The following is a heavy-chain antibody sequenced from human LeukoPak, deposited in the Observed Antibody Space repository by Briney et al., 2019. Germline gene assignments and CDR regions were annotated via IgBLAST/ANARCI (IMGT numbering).Heavy chain of an antibody. CDR2: IHYSGNT. Sequence: GSLRLSCAASGFTFSSHAMSWVRQPPGKGLEWVGGIHYSGNTYYNPSLKSRVTISVDTSKNQFSLKLSSVTAADTAVYYCARLGAGPTYYDFWSGYSSFYFDYWGQGTLVTVSS. V-gene: IGHV4-39*01. CDR1: GFTFSSHA. D-gene: IGHD3-3*01. CDR3: ARLGAGPTYYDFWSGYSSFYFDY. J-gene: IGHJ4*02.